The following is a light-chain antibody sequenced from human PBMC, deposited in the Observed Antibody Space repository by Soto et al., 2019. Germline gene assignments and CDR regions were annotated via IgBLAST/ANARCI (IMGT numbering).Light chain of an antibody. CDR1: RSDVGGYNY. Sequence: QSVLTQRASVSGSPGQSITISCTGTRSDVGGYNYVSWYQQYPGKAPTLMIYDVSNRPSGVSNRFSGSKSGNTASLTISGLQAEDEADYYCISYTLISTGVFGPGTMVTVL. CDR3: ISYTLISTGV. V-gene: IGLV2-14*01. CDR2: DVS. J-gene: IGLJ1*01.